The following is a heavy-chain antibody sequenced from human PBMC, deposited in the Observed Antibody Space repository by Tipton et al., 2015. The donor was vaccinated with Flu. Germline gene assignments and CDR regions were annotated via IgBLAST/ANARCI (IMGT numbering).Heavy chain of an antibody. J-gene: IGHJ6*02. CDR2: IYYSGST. Sequence: TPSLTCTVSGGSISSSSYYWGWVRQPPGKGLEWIGSIYYSGSTYYNPSLKSRVTISVDTSKNQFSLKLSSVTAADTAVYYCARTFSGSYPLYYYYGMDVWGQGTTVTVSS. CDR3: ARTFSGSYPLYYYYGMDV. D-gene: IGHD1-26*01. V-gene: IGHV4-39*07. CDR1: GGSISSSSYY.